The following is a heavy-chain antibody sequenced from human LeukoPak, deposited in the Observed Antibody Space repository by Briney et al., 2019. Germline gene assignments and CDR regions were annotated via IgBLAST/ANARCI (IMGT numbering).Heavy chain of an antibody. Sequence: GGSLRLSCAASGFTFSSYAMHWVRRAPGKGLEWVAVISYDGSNKYYADSVKGRFTISRDNSKNTLYLQMNSLRAEDTAVYYCARDPYYYGSGSYYLGYWGQGTLVTVSS. D-gene: IGHD3-10*01. CDR1: GFTFSSYA. CDR3: ARDPYYYGSGSYYLGY. J-gene: IGHJ4*02. CDR2: ISYDGSNK. V-gene: IGHV3-30-3*01.